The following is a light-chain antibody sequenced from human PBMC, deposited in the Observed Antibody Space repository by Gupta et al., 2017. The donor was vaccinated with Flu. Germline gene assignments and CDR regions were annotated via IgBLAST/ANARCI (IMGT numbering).Light chain of an antibody. V-gene: IGLV3-10*01. CDR2: EDS. Sequence: SYELPQPPSVSVSPGPTSRLTCPGDALPKKYAYWYQQKSGQAPVLVIYEDSKRPSGIPERFSGSSSGTMATLTISGAQVEDEADYYCYSTDSSGNHREVFGGGTKLTVL. CDR1: ALPKKY. CDR3: YSTDSSGNHREV. J-gene: IGLJ3*02.